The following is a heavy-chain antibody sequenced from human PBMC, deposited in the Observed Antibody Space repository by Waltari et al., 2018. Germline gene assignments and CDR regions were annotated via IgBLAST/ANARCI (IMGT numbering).Heavy chain of an antibody. CDR2: IYYSGST. J-gene: IGHJ4*02. CDR1: GGSISSSSYY. V-gene: IGHV4-39*01. D-gene: IGHD2-21*01. CDR3: ARSYLTRKGGDSFDY. Sequence: QLQLQESGPGLVKPSETLSLTCTVPGGSISSSSYYWGWIRQPPGKGLEWIGSIYYSGSTYYNPSLKSRVTISVDTSKNQFSLKLSSVTAADTAVYYCARSYLTRKGGDSFDYWGQGTLVTVSS.